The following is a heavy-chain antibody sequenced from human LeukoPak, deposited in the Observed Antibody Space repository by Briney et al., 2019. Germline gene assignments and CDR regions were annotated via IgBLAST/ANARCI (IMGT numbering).Heavy chain of an antibody. CDR3: ARDNRHGYNWNWFDP. CDR1: GYTFTGYY. V-gene: IGHV1-2*02. CDR2: INPNSGGT. J-gene: IGHJ5*02. Sequence: ASVKVSCKASGYTFTGYYMHWVRQAPGQGLEWMGWINPNSGGTNCAQRFQGRVTMTRDTSISTAYMELSRLRSDDTAVYYCARDNRHGYNWNWFDPWGQGTLVTVSS. D-gene: IGHD1-1*01.